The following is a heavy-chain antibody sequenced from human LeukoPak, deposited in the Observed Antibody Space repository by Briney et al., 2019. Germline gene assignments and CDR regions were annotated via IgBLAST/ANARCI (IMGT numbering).Heavy chain of an antibody. J-gene: IGHJ4*02. D-gene: IGHD3-3*01. V-gene: IGHV3-23*01. CDR1: GFTFSSYA. Sequence: GGSLRLSCTASGFTFSSYAMSWVRQAPGRGLEWVSFISGSGGDTYYADSVKGRFTISRDNSKNTLYLQMNSLRAEDTAIYYCARDERLLSFLKWGQGTLVTVSS. CDR2: ISGSGGDT. CDR3: ARDERLLSFLK.